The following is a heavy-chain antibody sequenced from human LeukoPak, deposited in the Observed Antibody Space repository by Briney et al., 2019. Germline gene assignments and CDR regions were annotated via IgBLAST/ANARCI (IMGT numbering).Heavy chain of an antibody. D-gene: IGHD3-10*01. CDR3: VRDDGHSYQYASRTYYYDAFDI. CDR2: ISRDESDK. CDR1: GFTLSNYR. J-gene: IGHJ3*02. V-gene: IGHV3-7*01. Sequence: GGSLRLSCAASGFTLSNYRMTWVRQAPGKGLEWVANISRDESDKHYVDSVEGRFTISRDNAKNSLYLQMNSLRAEDTAVYYCVRDDGHSYQYASRTYYYDAFDIWGQGTVVTVSS.